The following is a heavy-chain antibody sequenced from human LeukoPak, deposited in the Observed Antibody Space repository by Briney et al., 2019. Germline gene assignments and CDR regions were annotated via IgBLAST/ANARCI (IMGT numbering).Heavy chain of an antibody. V-gene: IGHV3-74*01. J-gene: IGHJ4*02. CDR2: INTDGTSR. CDR3: VRDGHGGSLSY. D-gene: IGHD2-15*01. Sequence: GGSLRLSCAASGFTFSSYRMDWVRQDPGKGLVWVSRINTDGTSRIYADSVRGRFTISRDKAKNTLYLQMHSLRGEDTAVYYCVRDGHGGSLSYWGQGTLFTVSS. CDR1: GFTFSSYR.